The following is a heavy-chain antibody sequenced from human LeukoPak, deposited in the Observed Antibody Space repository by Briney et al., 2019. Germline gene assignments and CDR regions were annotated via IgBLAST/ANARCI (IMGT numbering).Heavy chain of an antibody. J-gene: IGHJ4*02. CDR2: ISWNSGSI. Sequence: GGSLRLSCAASGFTFDDYAMHWVRQAPGKGLEWVSGISWNSGSIGYADSVKGRFTISRDNAKNSLYLQMNSLRAEDTALYYCAKVEASGFHFDYWGQGTLVTVSS. D-gene: IGHD3-22*01. CDR3: AKVEASGFHFDY. V-gene: IGHV3-9*01. CDR1: GFTFDDYA.